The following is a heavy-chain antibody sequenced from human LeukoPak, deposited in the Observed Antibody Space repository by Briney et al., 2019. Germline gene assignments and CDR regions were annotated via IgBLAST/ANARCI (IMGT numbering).Heavy chain of an antibody. CDR1: GGSSSNYY. D-gene: IGHD1-1*01. CDR2: IQYDGSKK. J-gene: IGHJ4*02. V-gene: IGHV3-33*08. CDR3: VRTGDTERFDY. Sequence: LSLTCAVYGGSSSNYYWNWIRQAPGKGLEWVALIQYDGSKKDYADSVKGRFTISRDNSRNTLYLQMNSLRAEDTAMYYCVRTGDTERFDYWGQGTLVTVSS.